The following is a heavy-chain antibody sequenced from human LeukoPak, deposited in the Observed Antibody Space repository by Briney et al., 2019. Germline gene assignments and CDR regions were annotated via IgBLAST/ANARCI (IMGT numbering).Heavy chain of an antibody. CDR3: ARAVEEDYFDY. J-gene: IGHJ4*02. CDR2: IYYSGST. CDR1: GGSISSGDYY. V-gene: IGHV4-30-4*01. Sequence: PSETLSLTCTVSGGSISSGDYYWSWIRQPPGKGLEWIGYIYYSGSTYYNPSLKSRVTISVDTSKNQFSLKLSSVTAADTAVYYCARAVEEDYFDYWDQGTLVTVSS.